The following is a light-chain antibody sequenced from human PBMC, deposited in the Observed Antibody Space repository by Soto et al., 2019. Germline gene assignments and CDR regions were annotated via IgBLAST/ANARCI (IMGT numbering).Light chain of an antibody. CDR1: QSVSSSY. J-gene: IGKJ3*01. Sequence: EIVLTQSPGILSLSPGEGATLSCRASQSVSSSYLAWYQQKPGQAPRLLIYGASSRATGIPDRFSGSGSGTDFTLTISILEPEEFAVYYCQQYANSPLTFGPGTKVDIK. V-gene: IGKV3-20*01. CDR2: GAS. CDR3: QQYANSPLT.